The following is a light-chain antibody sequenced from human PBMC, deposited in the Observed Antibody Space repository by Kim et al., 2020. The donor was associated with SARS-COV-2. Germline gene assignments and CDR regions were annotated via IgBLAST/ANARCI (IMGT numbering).Light chain of an antibody. CDR1: TIGGRS. CDR2: YDR. Sequence: APGQTARHTCGGNTIGGRSVHWHQQKPGQAPVLVMYYDRDRPSGIPERFSGSKSANTATLTISRVEAVDEADYYCQVWDTDTDHYVFGTGTKVTVL. CDR3: QVWDTDTDHYV. J-gene: IGLJ1*01. V-gene: IGLV3-21*01.